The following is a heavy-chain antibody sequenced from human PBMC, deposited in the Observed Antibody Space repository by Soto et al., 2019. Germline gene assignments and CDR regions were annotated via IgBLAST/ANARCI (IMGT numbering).Heavy chain of an antibody. J-gene: IGHJ6*02. CDR1: GFTFRSYG. CDR3: AKGTSSAGRVMDV. CDR2: ITDSGGST. V-gene: IGHV3-23*01. Sequence: EVQLLESGGGLIQPGGSLRLSCVASGFTFRSYGMSWVRQAPGKGLEWVSTITDSGGSTDYADSVKGRFTISRDNSENTMYLQMHRLRAGDTALYYCAKGTSSAGRVMDVWGQGTTVTVSS. D-gene: IGHD6-6*01.